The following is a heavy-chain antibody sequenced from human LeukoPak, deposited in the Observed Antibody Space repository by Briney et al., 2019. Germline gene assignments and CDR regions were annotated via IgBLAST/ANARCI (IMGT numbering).Heavy chain of an antibody. Sequence: GGSLRLSCAASGFTVSSNYMSWVRQAPGKGLEWVSVIYSGGSTYYADSAKGRFTISRDNSKNTLYLQMNGLRAEDTAVYYCARGRYSGTTYYFDYWGQGTLVTVSS. CDR1: GFTVSSNY. CDR3: ARGRYSGTTYYFDY. J-gene: IGHJ4*02. V-gene: IGHV3-53*01. D-gene: IGHD5-12*01. CDR2: IYSGGST.